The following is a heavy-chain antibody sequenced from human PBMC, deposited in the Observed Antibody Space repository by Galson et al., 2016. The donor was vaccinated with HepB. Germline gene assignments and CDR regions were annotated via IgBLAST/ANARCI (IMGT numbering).Heavy chain of an antibody. J-gene: IGHJ4*02. CDR2: INSNGGST. D-gene: IGHD3-10*02. V-gene: IGHV3-64D*09. CDR1: GFTFSSYA. Sequence: SLRLSCAASGFTFSSYAMHWVRQAPGKGLEYVSAINSNGGSTYYADSVKGRFTISRDNSKNTLYLQMSSLRAEDTAVYYCVNVPFDYWGQGTLVTVPS. CDR3: VNVPFDY.